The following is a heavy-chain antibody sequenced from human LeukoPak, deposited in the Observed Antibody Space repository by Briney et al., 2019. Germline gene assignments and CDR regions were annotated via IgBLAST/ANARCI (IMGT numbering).Heavy chain of an antibody. CDR3: AKGYGPYYYFEY. CDR2: ISYDGTNK. CDR1: GFTFSSHA. D-gene: IGHD4-17*01. V-gene: IGHV3-30*04. J-gene: IGHJ4*02. Sequence: PGGSLRLSCAASGFTFSSHAMHWVRQAPGKGLEWVALISYDGTNKYYAGSVKGRFTISRDNSKNTLFLQMNSLRPEDTAVFYCAKGYGPYYYFEYWGQGTLVTVSS.